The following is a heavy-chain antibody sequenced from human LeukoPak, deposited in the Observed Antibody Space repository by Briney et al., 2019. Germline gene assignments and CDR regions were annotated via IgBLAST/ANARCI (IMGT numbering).Heavy chain of an antibody. CDR3: ARDDQSVTMGRGQVNYYYYGMDV. J-gene: IGHJ6*02. D-gene: IGHD3-10*01. V-gene: IGHV3-7*01. Sequence: PGGSLRLSCAAPGFSFSSNWMGWVRQAPGKGLEWVAHIKRDGSQKYYLDSVKGRFTISRDNAKNSLYLQMNSLRVEDTAVYYCARDDQSVTMGRGQVNYYYYGMDVWGQGTTVTVSS. CDR2: IKRDGSQK. CDR1: GFSFSSNW.